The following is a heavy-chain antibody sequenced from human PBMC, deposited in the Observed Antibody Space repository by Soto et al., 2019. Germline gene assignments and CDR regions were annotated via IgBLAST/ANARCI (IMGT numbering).Heavy chain of an antibody. Sequence: QVQLQESGPGLVKPSQTLSLTCTVSGGSISSGDYYWSWIRQPPGKGLEWIGYIYYSGSTYYNPSLKSRVTISVDTSKNQFSLKLSSVTAADTAVYYCAILSSERRYSYGGDFDYWGQGTLVTVSS. CDR2: IYYSGST. CDR1: GGSISSGDYY. J-gene: IGHJ4*02. V-gene: IGHV4-30-4*01. D-gene: IGHD5-18*01. CDR3: AILSSERRYSYGGDFDY.